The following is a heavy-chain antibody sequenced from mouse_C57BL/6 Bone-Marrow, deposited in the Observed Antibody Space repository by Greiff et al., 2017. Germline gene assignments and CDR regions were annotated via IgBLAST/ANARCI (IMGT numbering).Heavy chain of an antibody. Sequence: VQLQQPGAELVMPGASVKLSCKASGYTFTSYWMHWVKQRPGQGLEWIGEIDPSDSYTNYNQKFKGKSTLTVDKSSSTAYMQLSSLTSEDSAVYYCARGDLVRYYFDYWGQGTTLTVSS. CDR3: ARGDLVRYYFDY. J-gene: IGHJ2*01. CDR2: IDPSDSYT. V-gene: IGHV1-69*01. D-gene: IGHD1-1*01. CDR1: GYTFTSYW.